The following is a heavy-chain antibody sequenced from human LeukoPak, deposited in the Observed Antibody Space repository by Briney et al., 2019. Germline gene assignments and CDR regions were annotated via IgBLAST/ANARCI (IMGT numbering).Heavy chain of an antibody. CDR3: ARDRRSGDCDAFDI. CDR1: GGSIGSTNYY. Sequence: SETLSLTCTVSGGSIGSTNYYWGWIRQPPGKGLEWIGEINHSGSTNYNPSLKSRVTISVDTSKNQFSLKLSSVTAADTAVYYCARDRRSGDCDAFDIWGQGTMVTVSS. J-gene: IGHJ3*02. V-gene: IGHV4-39*07. CDR2: INHSGST. D-gene: IGHD3-10*01.